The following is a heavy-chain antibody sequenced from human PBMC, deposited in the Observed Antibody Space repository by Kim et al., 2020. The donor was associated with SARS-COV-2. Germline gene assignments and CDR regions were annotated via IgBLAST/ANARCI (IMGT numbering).Heavy chain of an antibody. Sequence: GGSLRLSCAASGFTFSDYYMSWIRQAPGKALEWVSYISSSGSTIYYADSVKGRFTISRDNAKNSLYLQMNSLRAEDTAVYYCATNPSIQLWFPDYWGQGTLVTVSS. CDR3: ATNPSIQLWFPDY. V-gene: IGHV3-11*01. CDR2: ISSSGSTI. CDR1: GFTFSDYY. D-gene: IGHD5-18*01. J-gene: IGHJ4*02.